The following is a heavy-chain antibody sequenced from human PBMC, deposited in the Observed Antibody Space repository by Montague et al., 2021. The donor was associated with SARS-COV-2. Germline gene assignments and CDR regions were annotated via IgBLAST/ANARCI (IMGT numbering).Heavy chain of an antibody. CDR3: ARPRWDAFDI. D-gene: IGHD6-13*01. V-gene: IGHV3-21*01. Sequence: SLRLSCAASGFTFSSYSMNWVRQAPGEGLEWVSSISSSSSYIYYADSVKGRFTIPRDNAKNSLYLQMNSLRAEDTAVYYCARPRWDAFDIWGQGTMVTVSS. J-gene: IGHJ3*02. CDR2: ISSSSSYI. CDR1: GFTFSSYS.